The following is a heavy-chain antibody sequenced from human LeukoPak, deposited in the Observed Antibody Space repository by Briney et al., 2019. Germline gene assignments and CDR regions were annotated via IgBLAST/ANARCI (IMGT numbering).Heavy chain of an antibody. V-gene: IGHV4-34*01. CDR1: GGSFSGYY. D-gene: IGHD6-19*01. J-gene: IGHJ6*02. CDR3: ARGRTNAGYSSGWYAKKNYYYGMDV. Sequence: SETLSLTCAVYGGSFSGYYWSWIRQPPGKGLEWIGEINHSGSTNYNPSLKSRVTISVDTSKNQFSLKLSSVTAADTAVYYCARGRTNAGYSSGWYAKKNYYYGMDVWGQGTTVTVSS. CDR2: INHSGST.